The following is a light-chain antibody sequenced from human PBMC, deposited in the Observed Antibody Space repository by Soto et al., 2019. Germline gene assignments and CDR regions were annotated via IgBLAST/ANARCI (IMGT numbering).Light chain of an antibody. J-gene: IGKJ1*01. CDR3: QQYGSSWT. CDR1: QSVSSSY. V-gene: IGKV3-20*01. Sequence: EIVLTQSPGSLSLSPGGRATLSFRARQSVSSSYLAWYQQKPGQAPRLLIYGASSRATGIPDRFSGSASGTDFTLTISRLEPEDFAVYYCQQYGSSWTFGQGTTGDIK. CDR2: GAS.